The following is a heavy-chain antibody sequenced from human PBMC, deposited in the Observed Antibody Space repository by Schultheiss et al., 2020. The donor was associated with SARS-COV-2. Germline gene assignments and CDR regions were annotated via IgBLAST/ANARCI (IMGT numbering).Heavy chain of an antibody. CDR1: GGSISSYY. D-gene: IGHD1-26*01. V-gene: IGHV4-4*07. CDR3: ARASGSYHY. Sequence: SETLSLTCTVSGGSISSYYWSWIRQPAGKGLDWIGRIYTSGSTNYNPSLKSRVTISVDTSKNQFSLKLSSVTAADTAVYYCARASGSYHYWGQGTLVTVSS. J-gene: IGHJ4*02. CDR2: IYTSGST.